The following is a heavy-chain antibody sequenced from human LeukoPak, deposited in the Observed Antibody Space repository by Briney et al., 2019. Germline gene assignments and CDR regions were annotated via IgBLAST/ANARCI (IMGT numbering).Heavy chain of an antibody. Sequence: SETLSLTCTVSGGSISSYYWSWIRQPPGKGLKWIGYIYYSGSTNYNPSLKSRVTISVDTSKNQFSLKLSSVTAADTAVYYCARGTMVKYWGQGTLVTVSS. CDR3: ARGTMVKY. D-gene: IGHD4/OR15-4a*01. V-gene: IGHV4-59*01. J-gene: IGHJ4*02. CDR1: GGSISSYY. CDR2: IYYSGST.